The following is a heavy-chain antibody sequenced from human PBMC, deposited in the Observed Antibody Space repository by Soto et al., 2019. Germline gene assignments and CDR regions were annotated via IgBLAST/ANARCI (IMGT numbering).Heavy chain of an antibody. CDR2: IYSTGST. D-gene: IGHD6-19*01. Sequence: PSETLSLTCTVSGGSISSYYWSWIRQPPGKGLEWIGYIYSTGSTNYNPALKSRVSMSVDTSRNQFSLNLNSVTAADTAVYYCARLRNLGYSSGWLPPFDYWGQGTLVTVS. V-gene: IGHV4-59*08. J-gene: IGHJ4*02. CDR1: GGSISSYY. CDR3: ARLRNLGYSSGWLPPFDY.